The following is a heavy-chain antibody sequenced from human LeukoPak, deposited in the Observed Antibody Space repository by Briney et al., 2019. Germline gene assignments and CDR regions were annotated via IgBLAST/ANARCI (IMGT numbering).Heavy chain of an antibody. CDR2: IYVTGRT. V-gene: IGHV4-4*07. D-gene: IGHD3-10*01. J-gene: IGHJ4*02. Sequence: SETLSLTCTVSGGSISTSYWSWIRQSAGKGLEWIGRIYVTGRTNYNPSLESRVTVSLDTSKNQFSLKLSSVTAADTAEYYCARLRGVKPRGGDYWGQGTLVTVSS. CDR1: GGSISTSY. CDR3: ARLRGVKPRGGDY.